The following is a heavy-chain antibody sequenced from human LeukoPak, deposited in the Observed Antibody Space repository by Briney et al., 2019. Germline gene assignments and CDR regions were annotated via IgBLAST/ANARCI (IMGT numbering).Heavy chain of an antibody. CDR1: GFTFSSYG. CDR2: ISYDGSNK. J-gene: IGHJ3*02. D-gene: IGHD3-22*01. V-gene: IGHV3-30*18. CDR3: AKASYYYDSGGYLKSGDAFDI. Sequence: GGSLRLSCAASGFTFSSYGMHWVRQAPGKGLEWVAVISYDGSNKYYADSVKGRFTISRDNSKNTLYLQMNSLRAEDTAVYYCAKASYYYDSGGYLKSGDAFDIWGQGTMVTVSS.